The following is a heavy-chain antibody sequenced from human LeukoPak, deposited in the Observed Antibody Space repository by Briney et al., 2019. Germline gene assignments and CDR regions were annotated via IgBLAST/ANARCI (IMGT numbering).Heavy chain of an antibody. CDR2: IYHSGST. CDR3: ARGKIAAAGTDLDY. V-gene: IGHV4-4*02. D-gene: IGHD6-13*01. Sequence: PSGTLSLTCAVSGGSISSSNWWSWVRQPPGKGLEWIGEIYHSGSTNYNPSLKSRVTISVDKSKNQFFLKLSSVTAADTAVYYCARGKIAAAGTDLDYWGQGTLVTVSS. J-gene: IGHJ4*02. CDR1: GGSISSSNW.